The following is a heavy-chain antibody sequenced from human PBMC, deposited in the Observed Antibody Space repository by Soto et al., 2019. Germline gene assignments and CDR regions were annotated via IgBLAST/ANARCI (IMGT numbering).Heavy chain of an antibody. J-gene: IGHJ4*02. CDR3: ARQERTGVWYPFDY. Sequence: SETLSLTCSVSVVSISSNSWSWIRQPPGKGLEWIGYIYYSGTTNYNPSLKSRVTMSVDTSKINFSLRLSSVTAADTAVYYSARQERTGVWYPFDYWGQGTQVTVSS. CDR1: VVSISSNS. CDR2: IYYSGTT. V-gene: IGHV4-59*08. D-gene: IGHD6-19*01.